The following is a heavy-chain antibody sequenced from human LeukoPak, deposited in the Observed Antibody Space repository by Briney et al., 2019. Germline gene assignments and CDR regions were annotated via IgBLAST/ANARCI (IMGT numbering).Heavy chain of an antibody. CDR3: ARGRPGPYYYYYYMDI. J-gene: IGHJ6*03. CDR2: INHSGST. CDR1: GGSFSGYY. V-gene: IGHV4-34*01. Sequence: PSETLSLTCAVYGGSFSGYYWSWIRQPPGKGLEWIGEINHSGSTNYNPSLKSRVTISVDTSKNQFSLKLSSVTAADTAVYYCARGRPGPYYYYYYMDIWGKGTTVTVSS.